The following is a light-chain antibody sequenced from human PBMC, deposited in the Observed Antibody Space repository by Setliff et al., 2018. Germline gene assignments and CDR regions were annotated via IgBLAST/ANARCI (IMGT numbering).Light chain of an antibody. V-gene: IGLV2-23*02. CDR2: EVS. CDR3: SSYAGSSTVV. J-gene: IGLJ2*01. CDR1: TSDVGGYDY. Sequence: QSVLTQPAAVSGSPGQSIAISCTGTTSDVGGYDYVSWYQHHPGKAPKLVIFEVSKRPSGVSNRFSGSKYGNTASLTISGLQAEDEADYYCSSYAGSSTVVFGGGTKVTVL.